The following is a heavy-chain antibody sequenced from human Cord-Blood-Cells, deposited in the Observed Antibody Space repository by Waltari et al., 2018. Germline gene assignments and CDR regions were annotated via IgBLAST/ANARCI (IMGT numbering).Heavy chain of an antibody. D-gene: IGHD7-27*01. CDR3: ARDLTGDDAFDI. V-gene: IGHV1-69*10. CDR2: IIPFLSIA. Sequence: QVQLVQSGAEVKKPGSSVKVSCKASGGTFSSYAISWVRQAPGQGLEWMGGIIPFLSIANDAHKCQGRVTVTADKSTSTAYMELSSLRSEDTAVYYCARDLTGDDAFDIWGQGTMVTVSS. CDR1: GGTFSSYA. J-gene: IGHJ3*02.